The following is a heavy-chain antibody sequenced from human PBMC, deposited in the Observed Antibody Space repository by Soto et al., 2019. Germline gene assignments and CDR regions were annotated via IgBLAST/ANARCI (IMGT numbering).Heavy chain of an antibody. CDR2: ISSSSSYI. J-gene: IGHJ5*02. CDR1: GFTFSSYS. V-gene: IGHV3-21*01. Sequence: GGSLRLSWAASGFTFSSYSINGVGQAPGKGLEWVSSISSSSSYIYYADSVKGRFTISRDNAKNSLYLQMNSLRAEDTAVYYCAVEGSNWFDTWGQGTLVTVSS. D-gene: IGHD3-10*01. CDR3: AVEGSNWFDT.